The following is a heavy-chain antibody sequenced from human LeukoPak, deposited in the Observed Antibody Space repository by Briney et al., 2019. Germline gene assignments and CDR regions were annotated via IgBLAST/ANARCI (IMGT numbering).Heavy chain of an antibody. Sequence: ASVKVSCKASGYTFTSYGISWVRQAPGQGLEWMGWISAYNGNTNYAQKLQGRVTMTTDTSTSTAYMELRSLRSDGTAVYYCARAVYYDSSGYYSSPYYYYMDVWGKGTTVTVSS. CDR2: ISAYNGNT. CDR3: ARAVYYDSSGYYSSPYYYYMDV. J-gene: IGHJ6*03. V-gene: IGHV1-18*01. CDR1: GYTFTSYG. D-gene: IGHD3-22*01.